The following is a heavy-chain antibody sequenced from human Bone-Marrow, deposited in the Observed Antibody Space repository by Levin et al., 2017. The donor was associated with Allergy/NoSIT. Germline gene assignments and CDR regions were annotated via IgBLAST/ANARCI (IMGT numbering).Heavy chain of an antibody. D-gene: IGHD6-13*01. J-gene: IGHJ4*02. CDR2: INPKRGDA. CDR3: ARGGTSSNDY. Sequence: ASVKVSCTVSGYTFSDYYMHWVRQAPGQGLEWMGWINPKRGDANTAQKFEGRVVLTRDTSISTAYMEVRRLRSDDTALYYCARGGTSSNDYGGQGTLVTVSS. V-gene: IGHV1-2*02. CDR1: GYTFSDYY.